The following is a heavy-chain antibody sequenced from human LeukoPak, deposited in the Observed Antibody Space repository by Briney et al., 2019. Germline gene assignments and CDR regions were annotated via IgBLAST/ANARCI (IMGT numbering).Heavy chain of an antibody. Sequence: SETLSLTCTVSGYSISSGYYWGWMRQPPGKGLEWIGSIYHSGSTYYNPSLKSRVTISVDTSKNQFSLKLSSVTAADTAVYYCARATHDIVVVPAAIRFYYYYYMDVWGKGTTVTVSS. CDR1: GYSISSGYY. V-gene: IGHV4-38-2*02. CDR2: IYHSGST. CDR3: ARATHDIVVVPAAIRFYYYYYMDV. D-gene: IGHD2-2*02. J-gene: IGHJ6*03.